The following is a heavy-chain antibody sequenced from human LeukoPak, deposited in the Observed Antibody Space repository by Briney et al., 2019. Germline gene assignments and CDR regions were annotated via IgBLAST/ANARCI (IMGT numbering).Heavy chain of an antibody. D-gene: IGHD3-22*01. CDR2: ISSSSSYI. V-gene: IGHV3-21*01. J-gene: IGHJ4*02. Sequence: GGSLRLSCAASGFTFSSYIMNWVRQAPGKGLEWVSSISSSSSYIYYADSVKGRFTISRDNAKNSLYLQMNSLRAEDTAVYYCARDSSYYDSSGYGNDYWGQGTLVTVSS. CDR1: GFTFSSYI. CDR3: ARDSSYYDSSGYGNDY.